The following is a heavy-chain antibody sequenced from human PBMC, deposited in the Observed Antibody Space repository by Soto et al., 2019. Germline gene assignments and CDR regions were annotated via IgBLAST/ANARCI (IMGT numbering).Heavy chain of an antibody. V-gene: IGHV3-23*04. CDR3: AKGGVITMVRGNDAFDI. Sequence: EVQLVESGGGLVQPGRSLRLSCAASGFTFDDYAMSWVRQAPGKGLEWVSAISGSGGSTYYADSVKGRFTISRDNSKNTLYLQMNSLRAEDTAVYYCAKGGVITMVRGNDAFDIWGQGTMVTVSS. J-gene: IGHJ3*02. D-gene: IGHD3-10*01. CDR1: GFTFDDYA. CDR2: ISGSGGST.